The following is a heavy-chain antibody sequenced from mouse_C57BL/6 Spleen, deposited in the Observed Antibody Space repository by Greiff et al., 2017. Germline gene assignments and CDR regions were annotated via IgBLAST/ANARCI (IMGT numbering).Heavy chain of an antibody. CDR2: IGSGGDYI. CDR1: GFTFSSYA. Sequence: EVQVVESGEGLVKPGGSLKLSCAASGFTFSSYAMSWVRQTPEKRLEWVAYIGSGGDYIYYADTVKGRFTISRDNARNTLYLQMSSLKSEDTAMYYCTRDDYYGSSYLDYWGQGTTLTVSS. CDR3: TRDDYYGSSYLDY. V-gene: IGHV5-9-1*02. D-gene: IGHD1-1*01. J-gene: IGHJ2*01.